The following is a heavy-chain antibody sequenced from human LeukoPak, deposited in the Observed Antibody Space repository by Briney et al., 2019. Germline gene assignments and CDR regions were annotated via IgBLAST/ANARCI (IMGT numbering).Heavy chain of an antibody. J-gene: IGHJ4*02. D-gene: IGHD3-22*01. Sequence: ASVKVSCKASGYTFTSYAMHWVRQAPGQRLEWMGWINAGNGNTKYSQKLQGRVTITRDTSASTAYMELSSLRSEDTAVYYSAREFFDSSGYYDDYWGLGTLVTVSS. CDR2: INAGNGNT. CDR1: GYTFTSYA. V-gene: IGHV1-3*01. CDR3: AREFFDSSGYYDDY.